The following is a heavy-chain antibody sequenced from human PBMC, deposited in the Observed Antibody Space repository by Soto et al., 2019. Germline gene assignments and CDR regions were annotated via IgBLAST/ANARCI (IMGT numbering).Heavy chain of an antibody. J-gene: IGHJ6*02. D-gene: IGHD6-13*01. V-gene: IGHV4-39*01. CDR1: GGSISSSSYY. CDR3: PSQPYSSSWTNMGYYYYGMDV. CDR2: IYYSGST. Sequence: SETLSLTCTVSGGSISSSSYYWGWIRQPPGKGLEWIGSIYYSGSTYYNPSLKSRVTISVDTSKNQFSLKLSSVTAAYTAVYYCPSQPYSSSWTNMGYYYYGMDVWGQGTTLTVFS.